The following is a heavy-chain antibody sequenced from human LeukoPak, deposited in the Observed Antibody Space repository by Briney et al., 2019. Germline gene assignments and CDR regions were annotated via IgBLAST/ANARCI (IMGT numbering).Heavy chain of an antibody. D-gene: IGHD3-10*01. V-gene: IGHV1-3*01. CDR3: ARDLPYYGSGSGTFDY. J-gene: IGHJ4*02. Sequence: ASVKVSSMASGYTFTSYAMHWVRPAPGQRLEWMGWINASNGNTKYSQKFQGRVTITSDTSASTAYMELSSLRSEDTAVYYCARDLPYYGSGSGTFDYWGQGTLVTVSS. CDR2: INASNGNT. CDR1: GYTFTSYA.